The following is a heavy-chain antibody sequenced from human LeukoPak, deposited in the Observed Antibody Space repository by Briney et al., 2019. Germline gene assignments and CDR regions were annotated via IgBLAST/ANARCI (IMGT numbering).Heavy chain of an antibody. Sequence: PGGSLRLSCAASGFTFSSYGMYWVRQAPVKGLVWVSRINSDGSSTSYADSVKGRFTISRDNAKNTLYLQMNSLRAEDTAVYYCARERPPFGGIDYWGQGTLVTVSS. J-gene: IGHJ4*02. V-gene: IGHV3-74*01. CDR1: GFTFSSYG. CDR3: ARERPPFGGIDY. CDR2: INSDGSST. D-gene: IGHD3-10*01.